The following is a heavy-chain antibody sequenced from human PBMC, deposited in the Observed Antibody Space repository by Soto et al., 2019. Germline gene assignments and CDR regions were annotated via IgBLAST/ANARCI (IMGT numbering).Heavy chain of an antibody. CDR2: IYYSGST. D-gene: IGHD2-15*01. CDR3: ARVRDCSGGSCYSSIDWFDP. CDR1: GGSISSYY. Sequence: SETLSLTCTVSGGSISSYYWSWIRQSPGKGLEWIGYIYYSGSTNYNPSLKSRVTISVDTSKNQFSLKLSSVTAADTAVYYCARVRDCSGGSCYSSIDWFDPWGQGTLVTVSS. J-gene: IGHJ5*02. V-gene: IGHV4-59*01.